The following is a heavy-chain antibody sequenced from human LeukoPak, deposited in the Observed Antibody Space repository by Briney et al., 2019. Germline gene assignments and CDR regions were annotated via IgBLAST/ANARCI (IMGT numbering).Heavy chain of an antibody. Sequence: ASVKVSCKASGYTFTSYGISWVRQAPGQGLEWMGWISAYNGNTNYAQKLQGRVTMTTDSSTSTAYMELRSLRSDDTAVYYCARDPAVVVVVAANSPLDYWGQGTLVTVSS. D-gene: IGHD2-15*01. CDR1: GYTFTSYG. CDR3: ARDPAVVVVVAANSPLDY. V-gene: IGHV1-18*01. CDR2: ISAYNGNT. J-gene: IGHJ4*02.